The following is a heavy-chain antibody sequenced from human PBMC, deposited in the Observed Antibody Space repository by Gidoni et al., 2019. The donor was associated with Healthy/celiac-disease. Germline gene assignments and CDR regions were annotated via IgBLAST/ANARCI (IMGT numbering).Heavy chain of an antibody. CDR3: ASLAAVAGSKGESYYYYGMDV. V-gene: IGHV1-69*01. CDR1: GGTFSSYA. J-gene: IGHJ6*02. Sequence: QVQLVQSGAEVKKPGSSVKVSCKASGGTFSSYAISWVRQAPGQGLEWMGGIIPIFGTANYAQKFQGRVTITADESTSTAYMELSSLRSEDTAVYYCASLAAVAGSKGESYYYYGMDVWGQGTTVTVSS. D-gene: IGHD6-19*01. CDR2: IIPIFGTA.